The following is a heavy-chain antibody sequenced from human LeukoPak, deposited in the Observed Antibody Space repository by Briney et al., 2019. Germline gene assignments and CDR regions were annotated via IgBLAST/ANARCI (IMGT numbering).Heavy chain of an antibody. Sequence: GGSLRLSCAASGFTFSSYWMSWVRQAPGKGLEWVANIKQDGSEKYYVDSVKGRFTISRDNAKNSLYLQMNSLRAEDTAVYYCARDLPAPRGYSCYDSGYYYMDVWGKGTTVTVSS. D-gene: IGHD5-12*01. V-gene: IGHV3-7*01. CDR3: ARDLPAPRGYSCYDSGYYYMDV. J-gene: IGHJ6*03. CDR1: GFTFSSYW. CDR2: IKQDGSEK.